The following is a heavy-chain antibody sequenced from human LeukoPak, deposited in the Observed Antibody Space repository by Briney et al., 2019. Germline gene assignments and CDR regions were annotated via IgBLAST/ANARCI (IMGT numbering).Heavy chain of an antibody. CDR3: ARWARYCTNGVCFDQNDY. D-gene: IGHD2-8*01. CDR2: IYHSGST. J-gene: IGHJ4*02. CDR1: GGSISSGGYY. Sequence: SETLSLTCTVSGGSISSGGYYWSWIRQPPGKGLEWIGYIYHSGSTYYNPSLKSRVTLSVDRSKNQFSLKLSSVTAADTAVYYCARWARYCTNGVCFDQNDYWGQGTLVTVSS. V-gene: IGHV4-30-2*01.